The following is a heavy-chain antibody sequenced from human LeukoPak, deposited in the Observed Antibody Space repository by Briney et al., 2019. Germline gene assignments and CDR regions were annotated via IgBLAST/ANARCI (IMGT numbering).Heavy chain of an antibody. V-gene: IGHV4-39*01. J-gene: IGHJ4*02. Sequence: PSETLSLTCTVSGDSISTSKSYWGWIRQPPLKGLEWIRSIYYSGNTYYNASLKSQVSISIDTSKNQFSLRLTSVTAADTAVYYCARQTGSGLFILPGGQGTLVTVSS. CDR2: IYYSGNT. D-gene: IGHD3/OR15-3a*01. CDR3: ARQTGSGLFILP. CDR1: GDSISTSKSY.